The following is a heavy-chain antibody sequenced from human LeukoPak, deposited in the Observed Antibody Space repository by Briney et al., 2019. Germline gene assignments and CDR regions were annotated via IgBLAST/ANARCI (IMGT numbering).Heavy chain of an antibody. CDR3: AKLGSGEITVTWYFDL. V-gene: IGHV3-30*18. Sequence: PGGSLRLSYAAPGFTFSSYAMSWVRQAPGKGLEWVAVIFHDGSNEFYADSVKGRFTISRDNSKNTLYLQMNGLRDEDTAVYYCAKLGSGEITVTWYFDLWGRGTLVTVSS. D-gene: IGHD4-17*01. CDR2: IFHDGSNE. CDR1: GFTFSSYA. J-gene: IGHJ2*01.